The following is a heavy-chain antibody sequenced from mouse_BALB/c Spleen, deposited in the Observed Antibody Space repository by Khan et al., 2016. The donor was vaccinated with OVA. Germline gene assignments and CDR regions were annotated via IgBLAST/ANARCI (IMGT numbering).Heavy chain of an antibody. J-gene: IGHJ2*01. Sequence: QVQLKESGAELMKPGASVKMSCKATGYTFSGYWLEWVKQRPGHGLEWIGEILPGSGSRNYNEKFKGKATFTADISSKTTYMQLSSLTSEDSAVYYCARVNYGSRDYFDYWGQGTTLTVSS. CDR3: ARVNYGSRDYFDY. D-gene: IGHD1-1*01. V-gene: IGHV1-9*01. CDR2: ILPGSGSR. CDR1: GYTFSGYW.